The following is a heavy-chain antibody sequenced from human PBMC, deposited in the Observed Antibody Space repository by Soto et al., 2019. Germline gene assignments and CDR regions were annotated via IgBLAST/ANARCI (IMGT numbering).Heavy chain of an antibody. J-gene: IGHJ5*02. V-gene: IGHV4-38-2*02. CDR2: IYHSGST. Sequence: SETLSLTCAVSGYSISSGYYWGWIRQPPGKGLEWIGSIYHSGSTYYNPSLKSRVTISVDTSKNQFSLKLSSVTAADTAVYYCARDKNFGYYYDSSGYYLNWLNPWGQGTLVTVYS. CDR3: ARDKNFGYYYDSSGYYLNWLNP. D-gene: IGHD3-22*01. CDR1: GYSISSGYY.